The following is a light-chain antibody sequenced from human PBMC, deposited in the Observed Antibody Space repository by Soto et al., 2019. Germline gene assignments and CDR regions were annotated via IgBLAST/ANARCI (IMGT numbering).Light chain of an antibody. CDR3: CSYAGSLYV. V-gene: IGLV2-23*02. J-gene: IGLJ1*01. Sequence: QLVLTQPASVSGSPGQSITISCTGTSSDVGSYNLVSWYQQHPGKAPKLMIYEVNKRPSGVSNRFSGSKSGNTASLTISGLQAEDEADYYCCSYAGSLYVFGTGTKVTVL. CDR2: EVN. CDR1: SSDVGSYNL.